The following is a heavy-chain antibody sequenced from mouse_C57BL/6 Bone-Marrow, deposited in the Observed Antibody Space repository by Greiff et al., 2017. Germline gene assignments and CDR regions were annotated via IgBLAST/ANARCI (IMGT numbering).Heavy chain of an antibody. V-gene: IGHV1-55*01. J-gene: IGHJ2*01. CDR1: GYTFTSYW. CDR3: ARSGPLGLGIDS. D-gene: IGHD4-1*01. CDR2: IYPTSGRT. Sequence: QVQLQQPGAELVKPGASVKMSCKASGYTFTSYWITWVKQRPGQGLEWIGDIYPTSGRTNYNEKFKSKAILTVDTSSNTAYMQLSSLTSEDSAVFYSARSGPLGLGIDSWGQGTTLTVSS.